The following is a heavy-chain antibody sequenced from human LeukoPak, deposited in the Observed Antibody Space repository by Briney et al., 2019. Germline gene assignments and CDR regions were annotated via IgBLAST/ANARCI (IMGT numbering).Heavy chain of an antibody. D-gene: IGHD6-13*01. CDR2: IYTSGST. CDR1: GGSISSGSYY. V-gene: IGHV4-61*02. CDR3: ARQTNPYSSSWSRRAFDI. Sequence: KPSETLSLTCTVSGGSISSGSYYWSWIRQPAGKGLEWIGRIYTSGSTNYNPSLKSRVTISVDTSKNQFSLKLSSVTAADTAVYYCARQTNPYSSSWSRRAFDIWGQGTMVTVSS. J-gene: IGHJ3*02.